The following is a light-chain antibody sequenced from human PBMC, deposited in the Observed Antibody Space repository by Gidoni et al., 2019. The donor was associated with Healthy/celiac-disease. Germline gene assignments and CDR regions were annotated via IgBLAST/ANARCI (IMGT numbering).Light chain of an antibody. CDR1: SSNLGNNY. J-gene: IGLJ2*01. Sequence: QSVLTQPPSVTAAPGQKVTISCSGSSSNLGNNYVSWYQQLQGTAPKLLVYGNNKRPSVIPDRFSGSKSGTSATLGITGLQTGGEADYYCGTWGSSLSAVVFGGGTELTVL. CDR2: GNN. CDR3: GTWGSSLSAVV. V-gene: IGLV1-51*01.